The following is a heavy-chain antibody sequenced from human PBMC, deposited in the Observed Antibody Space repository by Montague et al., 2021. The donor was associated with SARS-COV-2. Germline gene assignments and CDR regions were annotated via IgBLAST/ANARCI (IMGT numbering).Heavy chain of an antibody. D-gene: IGHD5/OR15-5a*01. J-gene: IGHJ3*02. CDR3: ARALSASYSVGGDSFDI. CDR2: INTSSLYV. CDR1: GFTFSKYS. V-gene: IGHV3-21*01. Sequence: SLRLSCAASGFTFSKYSMNWVRQAPGKGLEWVSSINTSSLYVYYAASVKGRFTISRANAKNSLFLQMDSLRAEDTAVYYCARALSASYSVGGDSFDIWGQGTMVTVSS.